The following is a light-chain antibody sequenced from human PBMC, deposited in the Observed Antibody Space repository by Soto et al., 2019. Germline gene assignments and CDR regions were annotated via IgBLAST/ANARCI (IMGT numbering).Light chain of an antibody. CDR3: QQYEKWPPSIT. J-gene: IGKJ5*01. Sequence: VSPGDRATLSCRAGQPLNNNVAWYQHKPGQAPRLLIYGASTRATGISARFSGSGSGTEFTLTISSLQSEDFAVYYCQQYEKWPPSITVGQGTRLEIK. CDR1: QPLNNN. CDR2: GAS. V-gene: IGKV3-15*01.